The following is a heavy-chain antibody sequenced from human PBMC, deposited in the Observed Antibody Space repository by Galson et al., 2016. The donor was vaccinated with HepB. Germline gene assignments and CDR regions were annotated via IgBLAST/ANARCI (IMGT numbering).Heavy chain of an antibody. CDR3: ANLRGGYSGPRYYDYYNGMDV. Sequence: SLRLSCAASGFAFSSYAMSWVRQAPGKGLEWVSAISDSGRTTYYTDSVKGRFTISRDNSRNTRHLQMNSLTAEDTAIYYCANLRGGYSGPRYYDYYNGMDVWGQGTTVTVSS. V-gene: IGHV3-23*01. J-gene: IGHJ6*02. CDR2: ISDSGRTT. CDR1: GFAFSSYA. D-gene: IGHD5-12*01.